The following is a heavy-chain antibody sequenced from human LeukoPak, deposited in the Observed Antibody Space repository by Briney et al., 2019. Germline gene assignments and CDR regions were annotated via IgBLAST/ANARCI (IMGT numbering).Heavy chain of an antibody. Sequence: GASVKVSCKVSGYTXTELSTHGVRQAPGKGLEWMGGFDPEDGEIVYAQNFQGRVTMTEDTSTDTAYMELSSLRSEDTAIYYCATANRLTRDSSGYYPDSWGQGTLVTVSS. V-gene: IGHV1-24*01. CDR3: ATANRLTRDSSGYYPDS. D-gene: IGHD3-22*01. J-gene: IGHJ4*02. CDR1: GYTXTELS. CDR2: FDPEDGEI.